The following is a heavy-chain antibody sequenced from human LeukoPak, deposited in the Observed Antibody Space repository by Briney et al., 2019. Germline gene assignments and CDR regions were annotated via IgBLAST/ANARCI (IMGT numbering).Heavy chain of an antibody. D-gene: IGHD7-27*01. J-gene: IGHJ4*02. CDR2: ITTSDGNT. V-gene: IGHV3-23*01. CDR3: AKDGGLWVSAHWGDS. CDR1: GFTFSSYT. Sequence: GGSLRLSCAASGFTFSSYTMSWVRQAPGKGLEWVSTITTSDGNTYYADSVKGWFTVSRDNSKNTLFLQMNSLRAEDTAVYYCAKDGGLWVSAHWGDSWGRGTLVTVSS.